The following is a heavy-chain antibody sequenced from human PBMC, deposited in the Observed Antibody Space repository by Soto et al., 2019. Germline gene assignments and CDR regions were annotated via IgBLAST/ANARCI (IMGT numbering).Heavy chain of an antibody. Sequence: GASVKVSCKASGYTSTSYAMHWVRQAPGQRLEWMGWINAGNGNTKYSQKFQGRVTITRDTSASTAYMELSSLRSEDTAVYYCARVKGGYSYGINWYFDLWGRGTLVTVSS. CDR3: ARVKGGYSYGINWYFDL. V-gene: IGHV1-3*01. D-gene: IGHD5-18*01. J-gene: IGHJ2*01. CDR1: GYTSTSYA. CDR2: INAGNGNT.